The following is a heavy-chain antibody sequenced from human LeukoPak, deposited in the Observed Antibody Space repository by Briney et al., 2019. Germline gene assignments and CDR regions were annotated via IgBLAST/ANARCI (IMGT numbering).Heavy chain of an antibody. Sequence: GGSLRLSCAASGLTFDDYAMHWVRQAPGKGLEWVSGISWNSGSIGYADSVKGRFTISRDNAKNSLYLQMNSLRAGDTALYYCAKDMGYSYGDHFDYWGQGTLVTVSS. CDR2: ISWNSGSI. CDR3: AKDMGYSYGDHFDY. CDR1: GLTFDDYA. V-gene: IGHV3-9*01. D-gene: IGHD5-18*01. J-gene: IGHJ4*02.